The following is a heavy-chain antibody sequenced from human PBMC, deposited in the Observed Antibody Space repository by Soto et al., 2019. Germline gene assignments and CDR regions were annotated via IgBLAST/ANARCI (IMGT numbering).Heavy chain of an antibody. Sequence: RGSLRISCAASGYTLNSSTMHCFRQAPGKGLDYVSAISSNGGSTYYANSVKGRFTISRDSSKNTLYLQVGSLRAEDMAVYYWARDPSGRYSFGDYWGQGTLVPVSS. J-gene: IGHJ4*02. CDR3: ARDPSGRYSFGDY. CDR1: GYTLNSST. D-gene: IGHD1-26*01. V-gene: IGHV3-64*01. CDR2: ISSNGGST.